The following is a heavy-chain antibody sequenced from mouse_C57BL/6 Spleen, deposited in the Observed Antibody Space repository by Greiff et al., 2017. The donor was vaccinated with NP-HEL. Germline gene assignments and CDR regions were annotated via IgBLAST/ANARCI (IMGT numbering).Heavy chain of an antibody. D-gene: IGHD2-4*01. CDR2: ISSGSSTI. V-gene: IGHV5-17*01. CDR1: GFTFSDYG. Sequence: EVHLVESGGGLVKPGGSLKLSCAASGFTFSDYGMHWVRQAPEKGLEWVAYISSGSSTIYYADTVKGRFTISRDNAKNTLFLQMTSLRSEDTAMYYCARLMITDYYAMDYWGQGTSVTVSS. CDR3: ARLMITDYYAMDY. J-gene: IGHJ4*01.